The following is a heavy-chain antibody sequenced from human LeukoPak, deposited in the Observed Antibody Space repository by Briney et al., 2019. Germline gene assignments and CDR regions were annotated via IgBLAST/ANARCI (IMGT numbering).Heavy chain of an antibody. CDR1: GFTFSTYW. J-gene: IGHJ4*01. V-gene: IGHV3-7*05. CDR3: ARGPRSFDY. CDR2: IKPDGSEE. Sequence: GGSLRLSCAASGFTFSTYWMSWVRQAPGKGLEWVANIKPDGSEEYYVASVKGRFTISRDNAKNSLYLQMNSLRAEDTAVFYCARGPRSFDYWGQGALVTVSS.